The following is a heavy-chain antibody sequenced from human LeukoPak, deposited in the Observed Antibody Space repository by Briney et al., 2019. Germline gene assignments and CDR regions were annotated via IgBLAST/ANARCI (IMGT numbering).Heavy chain of an antibody. CDR1: GFTFRSSW. CDR2: IKQDGSEK. J-gene: IGHJ4*02. CDR3: ARERDYYDSSGYYTPYFDY. D-gene: IGHD3-22*01. V-gene: IGHV3-7*01. Sequence: GGSLRLSCAASGFTFRSSWMTWVRQAPGKGLEWVANIKQDGSEKYYVDSVKGRFTISRDNAKNSLYLQMNSLRPEDTAVYYCARERDYYDSSGYYTPYFDYWGQGNLVTVSS.